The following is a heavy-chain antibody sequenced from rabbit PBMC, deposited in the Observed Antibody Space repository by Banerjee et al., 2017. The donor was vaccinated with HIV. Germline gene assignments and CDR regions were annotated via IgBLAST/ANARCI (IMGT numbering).Heavy chain of an antibody. D-gene: IGHD7-1*01. CDR2: INAVTGKA. CDR3: ARRYDDITVYDWAL. Sequence: QEQLVESGGGLVKPGGTLTLTCTASGFSFSNKAVMCWVRQAPGKGLEWIACINAVTGKAVYASWAKGRFTFSKPSSTTVTLQMTSLTAADTATYFCARRYDDITVYDWALWGPGTLVTVS. V-gene: IGHV1S45*01. CDR1: GFSFSNKAV. J-gene: IGHJ4*01.